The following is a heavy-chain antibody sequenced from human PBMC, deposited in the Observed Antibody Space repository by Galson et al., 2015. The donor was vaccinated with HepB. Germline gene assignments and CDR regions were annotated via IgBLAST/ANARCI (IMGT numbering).Heavy chain of an antibody. D-gene: IGHD3-22*01. Sequence: SVKVSCKASGYTFTSYGISWVRQAPGQGPEWMGWISAYNGNTNYAQKLQGRVTMTTDTSTSTAYMELRSLRSDDTAVYYCARDSMVVVVITTPLDYWGQGTLVTVSS. V-gene: IGHV1-18*04. CDR3: ARDSMVVVVITTPLDY. CDR1: GYTFTSYG. J-gene: IGHJ4*02. CDR2: ISAYNGNT.